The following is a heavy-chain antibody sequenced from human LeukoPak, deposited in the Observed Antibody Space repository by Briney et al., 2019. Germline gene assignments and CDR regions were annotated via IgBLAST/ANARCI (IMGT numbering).Heavy chain of an antibody. CDR1: GYTFTSYY. D-gene: IGHD3-22*01. J-gene: IGHJ3*02. V-gene: IGHV1-46*01. CDR2: INPSGGST. CDR3: ARAGLWDYSDSSGYHNGAFDI. Sequence: ASVKVSCKASGYTFTSYYMHWVRQAPGQGLEWMGIINPSGGSTSYAQQFQGRVTMTRDTSTGTVHMELSSLRSEDTAVYYCARAGLWDYSDSSGYHNGAFDIWGQGTMVTVSS.